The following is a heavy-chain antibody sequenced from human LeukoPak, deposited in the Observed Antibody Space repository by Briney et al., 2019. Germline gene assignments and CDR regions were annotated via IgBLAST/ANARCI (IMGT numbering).Heavy chain of an antibody. D-gene: IGHD2-2*03. Sequence: ASVNVSCKASGYTFTSFGISWLRQPPGQGQEWMGWISAYNGNTNYAQKLQGRVTMTTDTSTSTAYMELRSLRSDDTAVYYCARVDMVVVVGHAFDIWGQGTMVTVSS. J-gene: IGHJ3*02. CDR2: ISAYNGNT. CDR3: ARVDMVVVVGHAFDI. CDR1: GYTFTSFG. V-gene: IGHV1-18*01.